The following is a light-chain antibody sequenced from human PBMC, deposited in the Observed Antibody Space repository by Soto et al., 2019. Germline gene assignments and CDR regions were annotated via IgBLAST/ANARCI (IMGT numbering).Light chain of an antibody. Sequence: EIVLTQSPGTLSLSPGERVTLSCRASQTVSSSYLAWFQQKPGQAPRLLIYGASSRATGIPDRFSGSGSGTDFTLTISRLEPEDFAVYYCPQYGSSPLTFGGGTKVEIK. J-gene: IGKJ4*01. CDR1: QTVSSSY. V-gene: IGKV3-20*01. CDR3: PQYGSSPLT. CDR2: GAS.